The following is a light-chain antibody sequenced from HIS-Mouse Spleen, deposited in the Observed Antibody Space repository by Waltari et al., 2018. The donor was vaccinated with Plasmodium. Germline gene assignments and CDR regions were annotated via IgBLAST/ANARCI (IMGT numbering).Light chain of an antibody. J-gene: IGLJ3*02. CDR1: SRDVGGYNY. V-gene: IGLV2-11*01. Sequence: QSALTPPRSVSGSPGQSVTISCTGTSRDVGGYNYVSWYQQHPGKAPKLMIYDVSKRPSGVPDRFSGSKSGNTASLTSSGLQAEDEADYYCCSYAGSYTWVFGGGTKLTVL. CDR3: CSYAGSYTWV. CDR2: DVS.